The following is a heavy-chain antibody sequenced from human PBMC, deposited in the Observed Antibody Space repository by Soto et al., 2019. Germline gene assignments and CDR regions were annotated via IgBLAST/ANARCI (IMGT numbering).Heavy chain of an antibody. J-gene: IGHJ4*02. Sequence: SETLSLTCTVSGGSISSYYWSWIRQPPGKGLEWIGYIYYSGSTNYNPSLKSRVTISVDTSKNQFSLKLSSVTAADTAVYYCARAVAAAGIFVDYFDYWGQGTLVTVSS. CDR2: IYYSGST. CDR1: GGSISSYY. V-gene: IGHV4-59*01. CDR3: ARAVAAAGIFVDYFDY. D-gene: IGHD6-13*01.